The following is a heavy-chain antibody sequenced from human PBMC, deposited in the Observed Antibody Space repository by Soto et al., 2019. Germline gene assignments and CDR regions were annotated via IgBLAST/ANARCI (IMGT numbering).Heavy chain of an antibody. CDR2: ISAYNGNT. V-gene: IGHV1-18*01. J-gene: IGHJ4*02. Sequence: QVQLVQSGAEVKKPGASVKVSCKASGYTFTSYGISWVRQAPGQGLEWMGWISAYNGNTNYAQKLQGRVTMTTDTSTSTADMELRSLRSDDADVYYCARSIAPAVDFDYWGQGTLVTVSS. CDR1: GYTFTSYG. D-gene: IGHD6-13*01. CDR3: ARSIAPAVDFDY.